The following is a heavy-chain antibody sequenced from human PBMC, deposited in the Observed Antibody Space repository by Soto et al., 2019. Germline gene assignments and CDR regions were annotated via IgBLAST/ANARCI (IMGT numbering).Heavy chain of an antibody. D-gene: IGHD6-13*01. CDR3: ARDGYSSSWIAH. V-gene: IGHV3-53*01. Sequence: GSLRLSCAASGFTVSNSYMSWVRQAPGKGLEWVPIIYNGGSTYYADSVKGRFTISRDNSKNTLYLQMNSLRAEDTAVYYCARDGYSSSWIAHWGQGTLVTVSS. CDR1: GFTVSNSY. J-gene: IGHJ5*02. CDR2: IYNGGST.